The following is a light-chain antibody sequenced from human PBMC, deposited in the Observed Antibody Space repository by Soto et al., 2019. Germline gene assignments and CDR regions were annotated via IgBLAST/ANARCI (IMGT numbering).Light chain of an antibody. CDR2: STS. Sequence: EVVLTQSPGTVSLSPGERASLSCRASQTVNSGFFTWYQQRPGQAPRLLIYSTSYRANGIPDRFSGSGSGTDFTLTISRLESEDLAVYYCQQFGTSPSFGQGTRVEIK. J-gene: IGKJ1*01. CDR1: QTVNSGF. V-gene: IGKV3-20*01. CDR3: QQFGTSPS.